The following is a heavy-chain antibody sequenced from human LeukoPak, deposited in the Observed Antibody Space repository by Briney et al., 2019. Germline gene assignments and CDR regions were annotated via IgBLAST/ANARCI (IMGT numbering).Heavy chain of an antibody. CDR1: GYTFTSYG. V-gene: IGHV1-18*01. CDR3: ARTWGRIAAADGWFDP. D-gene: IGHD6-13*01. J-gene: IGHJ5*02. Sequence: ASVKVSCKASGYTFTSYGISWVRQAPGQGLEWMGWISAYDGNTNYAQKLQGRVTMTTDTSTSTAYMELRSLRSDDTAVYYCARTWGRIAAADGWFDPRGQGTLVTVSS. CDR2: ISAYDGNT.